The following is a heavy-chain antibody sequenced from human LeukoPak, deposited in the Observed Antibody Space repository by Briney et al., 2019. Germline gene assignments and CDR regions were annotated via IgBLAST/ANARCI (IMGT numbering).Heavy chain of an antibody. D-gene: IGHD2-2*01. Sequence: SVKVSCKASGGTFSSYAISWVRQAPGQGLEWMGRIIPILGIANYAQKFQGRVTITADKSTSTAYMELSSLRSEDTAVYYCARVERGVVPAAYYYGMDVWGQGTTVTVSS. CDR1: GGTFSSYA. J-gene: IGHJ6*02. V-gene: IGHV1-69*04. CDR2: IIPILGIA. CDR3: ARVERGVVPAAYYYGMDV.